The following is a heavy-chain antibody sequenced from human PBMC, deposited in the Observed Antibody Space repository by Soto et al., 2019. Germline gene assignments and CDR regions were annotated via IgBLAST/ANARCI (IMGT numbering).Heavy chain of an antibody. Sequence: GGSLRLSCAASGFTFSSYGMHWVRQAPGKGLEWVAVISYDGSNKYYADSVKGRFTISRDNSKNTLYLQMNSLRAEDTAVYYCAKDQPDYDSSGYTRCLDYWGQGTLVTVSS. V-gene: IGHV3-30*18. D-gene: IGHD3-22*01. CDR1: GFTFSSYG. J-gene: IGHJ4*02. CDR2: ISYDGSNK. CDR3: AKDQPDYDSSGYTRCLDY.